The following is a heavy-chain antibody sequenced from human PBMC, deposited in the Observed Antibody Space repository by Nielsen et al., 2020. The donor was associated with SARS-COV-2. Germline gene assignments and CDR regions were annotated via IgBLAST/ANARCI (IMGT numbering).Heavy chain of an antibody. Sequence: GESLKISCRASGLIFGTYGMHWVRPAPGKVLEWVAGLWNDGSNENYAESVKGRFTISRDNSKNTLFLQMDSLAADDTAVYFCARLSNVWSGYNDYWGQGTLVIVSS. CDR3: ARLSNVWSGYNDY. CDR1: GLIFGTYG. CDR2: LWNDGSNE. D-gene: IGHD3-3*01. V-gene: IGHV3-33*01. J-gene: IGHJ4*02.